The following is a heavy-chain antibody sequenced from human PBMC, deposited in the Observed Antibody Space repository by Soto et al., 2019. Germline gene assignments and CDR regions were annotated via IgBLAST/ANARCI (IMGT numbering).Heavy chain of an antibody. CDR3: ARNFRYSSSWYFVY. CDR1: GGTFSSYA. J-gene: IGHJ4*02. CDR2: IIPIFGTA. Sequence: QVQLVQSGAEVKKPGSSVKVSCKASGGTFSSYAISWVRQAPGQGLEWMGGIIPIFGTANYAQKFQGRVTIAADESTSTDYMELSSLRSEDTAVYYCARNFRYSSSWYFVYWGQGTLVTVSS. D-gene: IGHD6-13*01. V-gene: IGHV1-69*12.